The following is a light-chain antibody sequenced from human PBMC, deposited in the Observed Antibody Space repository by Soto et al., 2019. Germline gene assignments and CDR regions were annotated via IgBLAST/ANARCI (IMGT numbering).Light chain of an antibody. J-gene: IGLJ2*01. CDR1: SSNIGTNT. CDR3: AAWDDGLNGVL. V-gene: IGLV1-44*01. Sequence: QSVLTQPPSASATPGQRVTISCSGSSSNIGTNTVNWYQKLPGTAPKLLIYNNNDRPPGVPDRFSGSKSGTSASLAISGLQSEDEADYYCAAWDDGLNGVLFGGGTKVTVL. CDR2: NNN.